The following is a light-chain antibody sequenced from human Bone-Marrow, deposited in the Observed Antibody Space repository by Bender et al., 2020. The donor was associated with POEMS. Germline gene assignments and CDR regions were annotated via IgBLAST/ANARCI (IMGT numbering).Light chain of an antibody. CDR1: DIGSKN. Sequence: SYVLTQPPSMSVAPGKTASITCGGNDIGSKNVHWYQQKPGQAPVLVIYDDSDRPSGIPERFSGSNSGNTATLTISRVEAGDEAEYYCQVWDSSSDHRVFGTGTKVTVL. CDR2: DDS. V-gene: IGLV3-21*03. J-gene: IGLJ1*01. CDR3: QVWDSSSDHRV.